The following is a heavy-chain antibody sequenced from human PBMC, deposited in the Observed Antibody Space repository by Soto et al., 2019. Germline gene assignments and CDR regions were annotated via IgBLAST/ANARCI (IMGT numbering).Heavy chain of an antibody. J-gene: IGHJ4*02. Sequence: GGSLRLSCAASGFTFNSYAMSWVRQAPGKGLEWVSAISGSGGSTYYADSVKGRFTISRDNSKNTLYLQMNSLSAEDTAVYYCAKAYCSSTSCYRNFGYWGQGTLVTVSS. CDR3: AKAYCSSTSCYRNFGY. CDR1: GFTFNSYA. D-gene: IGHD2-2*01. V-gene: IGHV3-23*01. CDR2: ISGSGGST.